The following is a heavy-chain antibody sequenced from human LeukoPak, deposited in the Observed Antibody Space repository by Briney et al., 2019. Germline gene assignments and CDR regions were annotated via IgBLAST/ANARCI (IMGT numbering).Heavy chain of an antibody. V-gene: IGHV1-2*06. J-gene: IGHJ5*02. CDR2: INPNSGGT. CDR3: ARDPGLVVVPAANNWFDP. CDR1: GYTFTGYY. D-gene: IGHD2-2*01. Sequence: ASVKVSCKASGYTFTGYYMHWVRQAPGQGLEWMGRINPNSGGTNYAQKCQGRVTMTRDTSISTAYMELSRLRSDDTAVYYCARDPGLVVVPAANNWFDPWGQGTLVTVSS.